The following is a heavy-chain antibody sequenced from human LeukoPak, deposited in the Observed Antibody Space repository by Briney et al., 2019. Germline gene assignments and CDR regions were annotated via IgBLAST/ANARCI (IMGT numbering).Heavy chain of an antibody. J-gene: IGHJ3*02. CDR2: MHHSGKA. CDR3: ARDTHEYGSGSYYDDTFDS. Sequence: PSETLSLTCTVSGGSMIDHYWSWVRQPPGKGLEWVGYMHHSGKANSNPSLKSRVTISVDTSKNHVSLKLSSVTAADTAVYYCARDTHEYGSGSYYDDTFDSWGQGTLVTVSS. D-gene: IGHD3-10*01. CDR1: GGSMIDHY. V-gene: IGHV4-59*11.